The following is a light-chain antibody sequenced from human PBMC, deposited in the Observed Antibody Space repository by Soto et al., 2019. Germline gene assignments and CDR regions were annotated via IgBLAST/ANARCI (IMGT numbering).Light chain of an antibody. CDR1: SSNIGNNA. CDR3: AAWDDSLNGYV. Sequence: QSVLPQPPSVSQAPRQRVTISCSGNSSNIGNNAVNWYQQLPGKAPKLLIYYDDLLPSGVSDRFSGSKSGTSASLAISGLQSEDEADYYCAAWDDSLNGYVFGTGTKVTVL. J-gene: IGLJ1*01. V-gene: IGLV1-36*01. CDR2: YDD.